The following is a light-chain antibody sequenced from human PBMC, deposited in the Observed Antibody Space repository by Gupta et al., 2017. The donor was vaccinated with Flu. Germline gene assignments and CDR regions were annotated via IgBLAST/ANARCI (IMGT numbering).Light chain of an antibody. V-gene: IGLV1-40*01. Sequence: QSVPTQPSSVSGAPGQRVTISCTGSSSNIGAHYNIHWYQQLPGAVPKLLIYSTTNRPSGVPDRFSASKSGTSASLAIAGLQAEDEADYYCQSFDNSLNGWVFGGGTKLTVL. J-gene: IGLJ3*02. CDR3: QSFDNSLNGWV. CDR2: STT. CDR1: SSNIGAHYN.